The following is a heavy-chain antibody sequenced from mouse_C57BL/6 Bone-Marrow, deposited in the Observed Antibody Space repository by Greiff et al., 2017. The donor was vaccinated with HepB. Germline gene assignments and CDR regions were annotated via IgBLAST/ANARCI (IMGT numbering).Heavy chain of an antibody. D-gene: IGHD1-1*01. CDR2: IDPENGDT. Sequence: VQLQQSGAELVRPGASVKLSCTASGFNIKDDYMHWVKQRPEQGLEWIGWIDPENGDTEYASKFQGKATITADTSSNTAYLQLSSLTSEDTAVYYCTTSIYYGSRYPYFDYWGQGTTLTVSA. CDR1: GFNIKDDY. J-gene: IGHJ2*01. CDR3: TTSIYYGSRYPYFDY. V-gene: IGHV14-4*01.